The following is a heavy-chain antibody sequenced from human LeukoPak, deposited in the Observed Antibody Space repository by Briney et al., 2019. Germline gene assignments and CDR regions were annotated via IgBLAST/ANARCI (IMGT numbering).Heavy chain of an antibody. Sequence: SETLSLTCAVYGGSFSGYYWSWIRQPPGKGLEWIGEINHSGSTNYNPSLKSRVTISVDTSKNQFSLKLSSVTAADTAVYYCANRTQRFLEMYYFDYWGQGTLVTVSS. J-gene: IGHJ4*02. CDR2: INHSGST. D-gene: IGHD3-3*01. V-gene: IGHV4-34*01. CDR3: ANRTQRFLEMYYFDY. CDR1: GGSFSGYY.